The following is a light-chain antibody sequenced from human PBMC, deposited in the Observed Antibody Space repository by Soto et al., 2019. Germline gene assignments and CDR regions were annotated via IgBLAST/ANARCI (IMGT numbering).Light chain of an antibody. CDR1: SSDVGRYNY. V-gene: IGLV2-14*01. J-gene: IGLJ1*01. CDR3: GSWDSSLSAYV. CDR2: VVS. Sequence: QSVLTQPASVSGSPGQSITISCTGTSSDVGRYNYVSWYQQYPGKAPKLMIYVVSSRPSGVSNRFSGSKSGNTAFLTISGLQAEDEADYYCGSWDSSLSAYVFGTGTKVTVL.